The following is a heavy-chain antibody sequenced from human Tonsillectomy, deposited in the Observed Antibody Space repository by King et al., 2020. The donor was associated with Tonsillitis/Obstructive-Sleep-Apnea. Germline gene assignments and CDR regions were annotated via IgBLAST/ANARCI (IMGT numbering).Heavy chain of an antibody. Sequence: QVQLQESGPGLVKPSETLSLTCTVSGGSISSYYWSWIRQPPGKGLEWIGYIYYSGSTNYNPSLKSRVTLSVDTSKNQFSLKLSSVTAADTAVYYCASYYDFWSGYPYWGQGTLVTVSS. CDR1: GGSISSYY. D-gene: IGHD3-3*01. CDR2: IYYSGST. J-gene: IGHJ4*02. V-gene: IGHV4-59*01. CDR3: ASYYDFWSGYPY.